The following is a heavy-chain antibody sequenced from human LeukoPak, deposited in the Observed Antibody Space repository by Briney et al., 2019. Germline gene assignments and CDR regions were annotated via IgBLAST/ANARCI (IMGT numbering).Heavy chain of an antibody. D-gene: IGHD3-16*01. V-gene: IGHV4-59*11. CDR3: ARAVRTGGDY. CDR1: GASISSHY. J-gene: IGHJ4*02. Sequence: SETLSPTCTVSGASISSHYCSWIRQPPGKGLEWIGYIYYSRSTNYNPSLKSRVTISVDTSKNQFSLTLTSVTTADTAVYYCARAVRTGGDYWGQGTLVTVSS. CDR2: IYYSRST.